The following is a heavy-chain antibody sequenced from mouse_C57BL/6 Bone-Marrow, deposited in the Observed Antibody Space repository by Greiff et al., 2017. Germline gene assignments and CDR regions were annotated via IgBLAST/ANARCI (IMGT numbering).Heavy chain of an antibody. D-gene: IGHD1-1*01. V-gene: IGHV1-54*01. CDR3: ARSYYSAAWFAY. CDR1: GYAFTNYL. J-gene: IGHJ3*01. Sequence: VQLQQSGAELVRPGTSVKVSCKASGYAFTNYLIEWVKQRPGQGLEWIGVIHPGNGGTNYNEKFKGKATLAADTSSSTAYMQLSSLTSEASAVYFCARSYYSAAWFAYWGRGTLVTVSA. CDR2: IHPGNGGT.